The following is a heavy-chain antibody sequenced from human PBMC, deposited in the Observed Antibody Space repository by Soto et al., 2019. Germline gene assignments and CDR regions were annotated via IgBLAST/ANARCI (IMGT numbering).Heavy chain of an antibody. J-gene: IGHJ6*02. D-gene: IGHD2-15*01. CDR2: LVVGTGNT. CDR1: GFTFRSSA. CDR3: ATGAYCSGGSCSDYYYYYYGMDL. V-gene: IGHV1-58*01. Sequence: ASVQVSCKTSGFTFRSSAVQWVRQARGQRLEWIGWLVVGTGNTNYAQKFQQRVTISSDRSTNTVSMELSSLTSEDTAVYYCATGAYCSGGSCSDYYYYYYGMDLWGQGTTVTVSS.